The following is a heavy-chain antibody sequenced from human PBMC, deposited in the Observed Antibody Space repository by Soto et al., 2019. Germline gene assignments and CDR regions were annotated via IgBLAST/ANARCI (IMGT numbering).Heavy chain of an antibody. CDR1: GFTVSSNY. CDR2: IYSGGST. V-gene: IGHV3-53*01. CDR3: ARVSNYYYYGMDV. J-gene: IGHJ6*02. Sequence: EVQLVESGGGLIQPGGSLRLSCAASGFTVSSNYMSWVRQAPGKGLEWVSVIYSGGSTYYADSVKGRFTISRDNSKNTLYLQMNSLRAEDTAVYYCARVSNYYYYGMDVLGQGTTVTASS.